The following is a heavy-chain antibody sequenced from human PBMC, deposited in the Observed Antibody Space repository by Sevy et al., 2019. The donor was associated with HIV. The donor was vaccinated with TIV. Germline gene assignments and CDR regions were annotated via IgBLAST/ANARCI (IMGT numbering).Heavy chain of an antibody. J-gene: IGHJ6*03. CDR1: GFTFSSYW. D-gene: IGHD6-13*01. Sequence: GGSRRLSCAASGFTFSSYWMHWVRQAPGKGLVWVSRINSDGSSTSYADSVKGRFTISRDNAKNTLYLQMNSLRAEDTAVYYCARVGIAAAGDYYYYMDVWGKGTTVTVSS. CDR2: INSDGSST. CDR3: ARVGIAAAGDYYYYMDV. V-gene: IGHV3-74*01.